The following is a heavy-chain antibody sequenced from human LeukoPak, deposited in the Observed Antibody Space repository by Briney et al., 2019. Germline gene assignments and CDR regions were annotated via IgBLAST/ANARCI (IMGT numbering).Heavy chain of an antibody. Sequence: GGSLRLSCAAPGFTFSSYGMHWVRQTPGKGLEWVAVISYDGSNKYYADSVKGRFTISRDNSKNTLYLQMNSLRAEDTAVYYCAKGIAVAGNFDYWGQGTLVTVSS. J-gene: IGHJ4*02. V-gene: IGHV3-30*18. CDR2: ISYDGSNK. CDR3: AKGIAVAGNFDY. D-gene: IGHD6-19*01. CDR1: GFTFSSYG.